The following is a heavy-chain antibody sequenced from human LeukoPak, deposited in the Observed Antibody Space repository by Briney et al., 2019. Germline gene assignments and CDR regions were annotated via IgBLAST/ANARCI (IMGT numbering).Heavy chain of an antibody. CDR2: ISAYNGNT. J-gene: IGHJ6*03. CDR1: GYTFTSYG. Sequence: ASVKVSCKASGYTFTSYGISWVRQAPGQGLEWMGWISAYNGNTNYAQKLQGRVTMTTDTSTSTAYMELRSLRSDDTAVYYCARVVAARPGGYYYYYMDVWGKGTTVTVSS. D-gene: IGHD6-6*01. V-gene: IGHV1-18*01. CDR3: ARVVAARPGGYYYYYMDV.